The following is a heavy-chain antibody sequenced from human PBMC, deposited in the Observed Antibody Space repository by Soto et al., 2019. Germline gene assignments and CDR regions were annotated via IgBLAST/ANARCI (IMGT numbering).Heavy chain of an antibody. CDR2: ISGSGGST. V-gene: IGHV3-23*01. CDR3: AKDRLSAAAGTGVDY. J-gene: IGHJ4*02. CDR1: GFTFSSYA. Sequence: PGGSLRLSCAASGFTFSSYAMSWVRQAPGKGLEWVSAISGSGGSTYYANSVKGRFTISRDNSKNTLYLQMNSLRAEDTAVYYCAKDRLSAAAGTGVDYWGQGTLVTVSS. D-gene: IGHD6-13*01.